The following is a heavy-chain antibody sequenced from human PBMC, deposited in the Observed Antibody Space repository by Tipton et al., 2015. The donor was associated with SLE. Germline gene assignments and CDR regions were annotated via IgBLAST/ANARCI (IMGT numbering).Heavy chain of an antibody. CDR1: GYTFTRYG. CDR3: ARDKSIVGAHHYFDY. CDR2: ISAYNGNT. J-gene: IGHJ4*02. Sequence: QLVQSGAEVKKHGASVKVSCKASGYTFTRYGISWVRQAPGQGLEWMGWISAYNGNTNYAQKLQGRVTMTIDTSTSTAYMELRSLRSDDTAVYYCARDKSIVGAHHYFDYWGQGTLVTVSS. D-gene: IGHD1-26*01. V-gene: IGHV1-18*01.